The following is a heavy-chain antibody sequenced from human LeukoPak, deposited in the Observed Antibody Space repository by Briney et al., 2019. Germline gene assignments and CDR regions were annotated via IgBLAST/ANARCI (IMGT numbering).Heavy chain of an antibody. V-gene: IGHV3-23*01. CDR2: ISGSGGST. CDR1: GFTFSSYA. CDR3: AKDRREYYYGSGSYY. J-gene: IGHJ4*02. D-gene: IGHD3-10*01. Sequence: GGSLRLSCAASGFTFSSYAMSWVRQAPGKGLGWVSAISGSGGSTYYADSVKGRFTISRDNSKNTLYLQMNSLRAEDTAVYYCAKDRREYYYGSGSYYWGQRTLVTVSS.